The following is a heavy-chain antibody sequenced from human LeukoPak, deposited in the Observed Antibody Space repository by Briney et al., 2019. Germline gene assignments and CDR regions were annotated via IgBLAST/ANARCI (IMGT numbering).Heavy chain of an antibody. V-gene: IGHV1-2*02. Sequence: ASVKVSCKASGYTFTDYYMHWVRQAPGQGLEWMGWINPNSGGTNYAQKFQGRVTMTRDTSISTAYMELSRLRSDDTAVYCCAIYDSSGYYYVSGSKTYYSYMDVWGKGTTVTVSS. D-gene: IGHD3-22*01. J-gene: IGHJ6*03. CDR1: GYTFTDYY. CDR3: AIYDSSGYYYVSGSKTYYSYMDV. CDR2: INPNSGGT.